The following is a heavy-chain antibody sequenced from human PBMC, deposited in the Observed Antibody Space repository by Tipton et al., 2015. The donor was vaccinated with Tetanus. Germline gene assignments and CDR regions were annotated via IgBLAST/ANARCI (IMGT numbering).Heavy chain of an antibody. CDR1: GFTFETYW. Sequence: SLRLSCAVSGFTFETYWMYWVRQAPGMGLMWVSRISGDGTTTTYADSVMGRFTISRDNAKSTLFLQMNSLRAEDTAVYYCTRGSYGPEYWGQGPLVTVSS. CDR3: TRGSYGPEY. CDR2: ISGDGTTT. J-gene: IGHJ4*02. V-gene: IGHV3-74*01. D-gene: IGHD4-17*01.